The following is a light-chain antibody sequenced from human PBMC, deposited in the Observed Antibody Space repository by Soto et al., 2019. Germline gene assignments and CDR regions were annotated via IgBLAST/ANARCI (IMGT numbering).Light chain of an antibody. Sequence: EIVLTQSPGTLSLSPGERATLSCGASQSLSSNSLAWYQQKPGQAPRLLIYGASSRATGIPDRFSGSGSGTDFTLTISRLEPKDFAVYYCQQYAESPLTFGGGTKVEIK. V-gene: IGKV3-20*01. J-gene: IGKJ4*01. CDR3: QQYAESPLT. CDR2: GAS. CDR1: QSLSSNS.